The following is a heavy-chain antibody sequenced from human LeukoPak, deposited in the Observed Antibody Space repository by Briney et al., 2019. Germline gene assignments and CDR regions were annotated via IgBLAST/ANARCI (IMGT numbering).Heavy chain of an antibody. J-gene: IGHJ3*02. CDR1: GGTFGNYA. Sequence: ASVKVSCKASGGTFGNYAISWVRQAPGQGLEWMGRIIPILDIADYAQKFQGRVTFTADRSTYTAYMELSSLRSEDTAVFCCARDDDSFDIWGQGTMVTVS. CDR3: ARDDDSFDI. V-gene: IGHV1-69*04. CDR2: IIPILDIA.